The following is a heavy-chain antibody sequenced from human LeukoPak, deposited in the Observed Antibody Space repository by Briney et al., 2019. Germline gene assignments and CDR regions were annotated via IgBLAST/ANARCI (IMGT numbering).Heavy chain of an antibody. D-gene: IGHD6-13*01. CDR3: AKDPSLGPRQQPLGYMDV. Sequence: PGGSLRLSCAASGFTFSSYAMSWVRQAPGKGLEWVSAISGSGGSTYYADSVKGRFTISRDNSKNTLYLQMNSLRAEDTAVYYCAKDPSLGPRQQPLGYMDVWGKGTTVTVSS. V-gene: IGHV3-23*01. J-gene: IGHJ6*03. CDR1: GFTFSSYA. CDR2: ISGSGGST.